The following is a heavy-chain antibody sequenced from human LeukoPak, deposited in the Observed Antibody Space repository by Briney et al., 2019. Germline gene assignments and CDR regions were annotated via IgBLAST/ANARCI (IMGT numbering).Heavy chain of an antibody. V-gene: IGHV3-9*01. CDR3: AKDKGPNYYDSSGYYG. CDR2: ISWNSGSI. CDR1: GFTFDDYA. J-gene: IGHJ4*02. D-gene: IGHD3-22*01. Sequence: GGSLRHSCAASGFTFDDYAMHWVRQAPGKGLEWVSGISWNSGSIGYADSVKGRFTISRDNAKNSLYLQMNSLRAEDTALYYCAKDKGPNYYDSSGYYGWGQGTLVTVSS.